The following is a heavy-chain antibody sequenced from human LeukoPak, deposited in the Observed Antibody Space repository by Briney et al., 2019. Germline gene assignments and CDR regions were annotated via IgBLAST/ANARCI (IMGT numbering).Heavy chain of an antibody. D-gene: IGHD3-10*01. CDR2: IYYSGST. CDR1: GGSFSSGSYY. Sequence: PSETLSLTCTVSGGSFSSGSYYWSWIRQPPGKGLEWIGYIYYSGSTSYNPSLKSRVTISVDTSKNQFSLKLSSVTAADTAVYYCARGMRGGEIDYWGQGTLVTVSS. V-gene: IGHV4-61*01. J-gene: IGHJ4*02. CDR3: ARGMRGGEIDY.